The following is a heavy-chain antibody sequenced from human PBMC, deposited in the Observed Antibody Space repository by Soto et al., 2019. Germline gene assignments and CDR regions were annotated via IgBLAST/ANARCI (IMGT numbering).Heavy chain of an antibody. J-gene: IGHJ4*02. CDR1: GGSISSSSYY. D-gene: IGHD6-19*01. CDR2: IYYSGST. CDR3: ARDLEQWPHDY. Sequence: SETLSLTCTVSGGSISSSSYYWGWLRQPPGKGLEWIGSIYYSGSTYYNPSLKSRVSISVDTSKTQFSLKLSSVTAADTAVYYCARDLEQWPHDYWGQGTLVTVSS. V-gene: IGHV4-39*02.